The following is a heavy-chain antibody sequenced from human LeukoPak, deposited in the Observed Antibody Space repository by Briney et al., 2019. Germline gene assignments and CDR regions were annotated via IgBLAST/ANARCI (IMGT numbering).Heavy chain of an antibody. J-gene: IGHJ4*02. V-gene: IGHV3-23*01. CDR1: GFTFSSYG. Sequence: PGGSLRLSCAASGFTFSSYGVNWVRQAPGKGLEWVSGIRGSGGTKYYADSVKGRFSISRDNSKNSLSLQVNSLRAEDTAVYYCAKTNGYSSDWGQGTLVTVSS. CDR2: IRGSGGTK. CDR3: AKTNGYSSD. D-gene: IGHD2-8*01.